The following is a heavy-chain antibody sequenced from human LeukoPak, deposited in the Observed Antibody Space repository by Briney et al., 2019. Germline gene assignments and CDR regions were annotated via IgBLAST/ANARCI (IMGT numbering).Heavy chain of an antibody. D-gene: IGHD1-1*01. CDR1: GFTFSSYA. Sequence: GGSLRLSCAASGFTFSSYAMHWVRQAPGKRLEWVAVISYDGSNKYYADSVKGRFTISRDNSKNTLYLQMNSLRAEDTAVYYCAREYDTRYYYYGMDVWGQGTTVTVSS. V-gene: IGHV3-30-3*01. CDR2: ISYDGSNK. CDR3: AREYDTRYYYYGMDV. J-gene: IGHJ6*02.